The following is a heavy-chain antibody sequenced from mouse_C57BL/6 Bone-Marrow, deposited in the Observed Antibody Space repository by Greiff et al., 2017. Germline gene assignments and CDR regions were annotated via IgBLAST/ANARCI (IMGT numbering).Heavy chain of an antibody. J-gene: IGHJ2*01. Sequence: LQQSGPELVKPGASVTISCKASGYSFTAYNMNWVKQSTGKSLELIGVINPNYGTTSYNQKVKGQATLTVDQSSSTSYMQLNSLTSEDSAVYYCAKGIYYGILYYFDYWGQGTTLTVSS. V-gene: IGHV1-39*01. CDR3: AKGIYYGILYYFDY. CDR1: GYSFTAYN. D-gene: IGHD2-1*01. CDR2: INPNYGTT.